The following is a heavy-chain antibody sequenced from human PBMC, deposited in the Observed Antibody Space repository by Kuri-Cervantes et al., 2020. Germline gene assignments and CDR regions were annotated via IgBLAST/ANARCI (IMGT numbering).Heavy chain of an antibody. J-gene: IGHJ5*02. V-gene: IGHV4-61*01. CDR3: ARVWRWAAACWFDP. D-gene: IGHD6-13*01. Sequence: GSLRLSCTVSGGSVSSGSYYWSWIRQPPGKGLEWIGYIYYSGSTNYNPSLKSRVTISVDTSKNQFSLKLSSVTAADTAVYYCARVWRWAAACWFDPWGQGTLVTVSS. CDR1: GGSVSSGSYY. CDR2: IYYSGST.